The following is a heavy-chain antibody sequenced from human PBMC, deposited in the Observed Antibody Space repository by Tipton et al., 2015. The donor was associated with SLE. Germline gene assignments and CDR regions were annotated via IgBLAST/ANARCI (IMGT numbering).Heavy chain of an antibody. Sequence: QSGPEVKKPGASVKVSCQASGYTFSNYYVHWVRQAPGHGLEWMGRINPNSGATDYAQNFQGRVTLTRDTSISTAYMEVNNLKSDDTALYYCTRIPYYCGTMTCYGEAFDIWGQGTMVTVSS. V-gene: IGHV1-2*06. D-gene: IGHD2-2*01. J-gene: IGHJ3*02. CDR3: TRIPYYCGTMTCYGEAFDI. CDR1: GYTFSNYY. CDR2: INPNSGAT.